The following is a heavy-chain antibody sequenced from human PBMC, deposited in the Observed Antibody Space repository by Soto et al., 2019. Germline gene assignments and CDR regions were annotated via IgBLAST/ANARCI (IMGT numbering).Heavy chain of an antibody. D-gene: IGHD3-16*01. CDR2: ISYDGSNK. V-gene: IGHV3-30-3*01. CDR1: GFTFSSYA. Sequence: QVQLVESGGGVVQPGRSLRLSCAASGFTFSSYAMHWVRQAPGKGLEWVAVISYDGSNKYYADSVKGRFTISRDNSKNTLYLQMNSLRAEDTAVYYCARRVGEAFDIWGQGTMVTVSS. CDR3: ARRVGEAFDI. J-gene: IGHJ3*02.